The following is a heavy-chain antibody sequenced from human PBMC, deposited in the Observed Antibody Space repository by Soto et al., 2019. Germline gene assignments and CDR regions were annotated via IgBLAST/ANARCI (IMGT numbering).Heavy chain of an antibody. Sequence: GGSLRLSCAASGFTFSSYWMNWVRQAPGKGLVWVSRLNSDGSSTSYADSVKGRFTISRDNAKNTLYLKMNSLRAEDTAVYYCAREGTALYFDYWGQGTLVTVSS. V-gene: IGHV3-74*01. CDR1: GFTFSSYW. CDR2: LNSDGSST. J-gene: IGHJ4*02. CDR3: AREGTALYFDY. D-gene: IGHD1-1*01.